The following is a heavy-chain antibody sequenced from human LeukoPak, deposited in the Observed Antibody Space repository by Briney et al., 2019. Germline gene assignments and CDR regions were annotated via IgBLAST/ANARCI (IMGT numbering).Heavy chain of an antibody. D-gene: IGHD2-21*02. J-gene: IGHJ4*02. Sequence: PGGSLRLSCAASGFPFSDYDLNWVRQAPGKGLEWLSWISGGGSTYYNADSVGGRFTISRDNARNSLYLQMDSLRSEETAIYYCARESMDTGGDCSIDYWGEGTLVTVSS. CDR2: ISGGGSTY. CDR3: ARESMDTGGDCSIDY. V-gene: IGHV3-48*03. CDR1: GFPFSDYD.